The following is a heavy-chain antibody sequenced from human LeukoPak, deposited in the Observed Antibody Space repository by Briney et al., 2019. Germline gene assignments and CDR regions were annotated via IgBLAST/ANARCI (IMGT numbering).Heavy chain of an antibody. CDR3: VRHRSFSAAVPRYFDP. V-gene: IGHV4-39*01. Sequence: PSETLSLTCTVSGGSISTGNYYWGWIRQPPGKGLEWIGSIYYSGSTFDNPSLKSRVTMSVDTSKNHFSMRLNSVTAAATAVYYCVRHRSFSAAVPRYFDPWGQRTLVTVSS. CDR2: IYYSGST. J-gene: IGHJ5*02. CDR1: GGSISTGNYY. D-gene: IGHD6-13*01.